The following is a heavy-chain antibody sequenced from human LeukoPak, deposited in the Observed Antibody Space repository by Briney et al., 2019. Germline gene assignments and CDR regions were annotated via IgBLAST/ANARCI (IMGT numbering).Heavy chain of an antibody. D-gene: IGHD7-27*01. CDR2: IWNDGRNK. V-gene: IGHV3-33*01. CDR3: ASATGDNDAFDI. J-gene: IGHJ3*02. Sequence: PARSLRLSCAPSGFTFSSYVMHWVRQAPGKGLEWVAVIWNDGRNKYFADSVKGRFTISRDSSKNTLYLQMNSLRAEDTAVYYCASATGDNDAFDIWGQGTMVTVSS. CDR1: GFTFSSYV.